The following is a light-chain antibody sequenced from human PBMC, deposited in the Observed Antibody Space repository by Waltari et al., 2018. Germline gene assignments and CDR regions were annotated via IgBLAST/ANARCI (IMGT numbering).Light chain of an antibody. J-gene: IGKJ4*01. Sequence: EVVMTQSPATLSLSPGERATLSCRAIQSVSSFLACYQQKPGQAPRLLIYGASTRATGIPARFSGSGSGTEFTLTISSLQSEDFAVYYCQQYNDWPPLTFGGGTKVEIK. V-gene: IGKV3-15*01. CDR3: QQYNDWPPLT. CDR2: GAS. CDR1: QSVSSF.